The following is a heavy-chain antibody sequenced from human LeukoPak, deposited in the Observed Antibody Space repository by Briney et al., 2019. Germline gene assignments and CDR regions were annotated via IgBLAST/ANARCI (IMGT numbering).Heavy chain of an antibody. CDR1: GFTFRSYG. CDR2: IRYDGNDK. D-gene: IGHD3-10*01. Sequence: AGGSLRLSCAASGFTFRSYGMHWVRQAPGKGLEWVAFIRYDGNDKYYAKSVKGRFTISRDTSRNTVSLQMNSLRLEDTAIYYCAKPLMRDRWFGESWGQGTLVTVSS. CDR3: AKPLMRDRWFGES. V-gene: IGHV3-30*02. J-gene: IGHJ5*02.